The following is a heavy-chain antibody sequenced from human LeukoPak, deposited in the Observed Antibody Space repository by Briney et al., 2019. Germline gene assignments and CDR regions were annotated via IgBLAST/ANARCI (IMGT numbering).Heavy chain of an antibody. J-gene: IGHJ3*02. CDR2: ISSSSTI. D-gene: IGHD6-6*01. V-gene: IGHV3-48*01. CDR3: ARSLVAARRELAFDI. CDR1: GFTFSSYS. Sequence: GGSLRLSCAASGFTFSSYSMNWVRQAPGKGLEWVSYISSSSTIYYADSVKGRFTISRDNAKNSLYLQMNSLRAEDTAVYYCARSLVAARRELAFDIWGQGTMVTVSS.